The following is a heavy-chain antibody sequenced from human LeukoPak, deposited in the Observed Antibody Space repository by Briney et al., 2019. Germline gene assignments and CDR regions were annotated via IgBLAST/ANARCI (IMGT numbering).Heavy chain of an antibody. J-gene: IGHJ4*02. D-gene: IGHD5-18*01. Sequence: ASVKVSCKASGGTFSSYAISWVRQAPGQGREWMGGIIPIFGTANYAQKFQGRVTITADKSTSTAYMELSSLRSEDTAVYYCARVNGGYSYGLFDYWGQGTLVTVSS. CDR2: IIPIFGTA. V-gene: IGHV1-69*06. CDR1: GGTFSSYA. CDR3: ARVNGGYSYGLFDY.